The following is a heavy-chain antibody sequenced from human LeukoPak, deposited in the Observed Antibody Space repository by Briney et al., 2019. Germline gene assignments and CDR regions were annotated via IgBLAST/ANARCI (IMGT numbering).Heavy chain of an antibody. D-gene: IGHD3-16*01. CDR2: IYYSGDT. J-gene: IGHJ6*02. Sequence: PSETLSLTCTVAGGSISSCYWSWIRQPPGKGLEWIGSIYYSGDTYYNPFLKSRVAISVDSSKNQFSLKVTSVTAADTAVYYCAWGYGMDVWGQGTTVTVSS. CDR3: AWGYGMDV. V-gene: IGHV4-59*05. CDR1: GGSISSCY.